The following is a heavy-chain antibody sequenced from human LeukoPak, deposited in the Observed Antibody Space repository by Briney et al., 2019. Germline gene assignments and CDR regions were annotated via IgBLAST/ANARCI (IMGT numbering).Heavy chain of an antibody. J-gene: IGHJ5*02. V-gene: IGHV4-59*01. D-gene: IGHD2-21*02. CDR1: GGSISSYH. Sequence: SETLSLTCTVSGGSISSYHWSWIRQPPGKGLEWIGYIYYSGSTNYNPSLKSRVTIAVDRSKNQFSLKLSSVTAADTALYYCAKDAESCGGSDCPRWFDPWGQGTLVTVSS. CDR3: AKDAESCGGSDCPRWFDP. CDR2: IYYSGST.